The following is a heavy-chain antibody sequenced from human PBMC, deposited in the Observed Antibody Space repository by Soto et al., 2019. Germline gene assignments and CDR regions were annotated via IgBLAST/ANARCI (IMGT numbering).Heavy chain of an antibody. CDR1: GGSFSGYY. CDR3: ASAEYGSGNSSLDY. J-gene: IGHJ4*02. D-gene: IGHD3-10*01. Sequence: SETLSLTCAVYGGSFSGYYWSWIRQPPGKGLEWIGEINHSGSTNYNPSLKSRVTISVDTSKNQFSLKLSSVTAADTAVYYCASAEYGSGNSSLDYWGQGTLVTVSS. CDR2: INHSGST. V-gene: IGHV4-34*01.